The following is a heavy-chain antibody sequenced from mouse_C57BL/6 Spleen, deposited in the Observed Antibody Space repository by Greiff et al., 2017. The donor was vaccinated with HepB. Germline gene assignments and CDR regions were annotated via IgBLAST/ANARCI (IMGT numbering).Heavy chain of an antibody. J-gene: IGHJ4*01. V-gene: IGHV1-81*01. D-gene: IGHD1-1*01. CDR1: GYTFTSYG. CDR3: ARFSSLHYAMDD. CDR2: IYPRSGNT. Sequence: QVQLKQSGAELARPGASVKLSCKASGYTFTSYGISWVKQRTGQGLEWIGEIYPRSGNTYYNEKFKGKATLTADKSSSTAYMELRSLTSEDSAVYFCARFSSLHYAMDDWGQGTSVTVSS.